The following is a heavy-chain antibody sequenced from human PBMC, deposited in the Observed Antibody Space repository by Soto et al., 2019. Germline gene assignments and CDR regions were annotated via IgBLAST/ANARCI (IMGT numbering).Heavy chain of an antibody. V-gene: IGHV1-69*13. D-gene: IGHD6-19*01. CDR2: IIPIFGTA. Sequence: SVKVSCKASGGTFSSYAISWVRQAPGQGLEWMGGIIPIFGTANYAQKFQGRVTITADESTSTAYMELSSLRSEDTAVYYCAVSSSGSHNGGYYYYGMDVWGPGTTVTVSS. CDR3: AVSSSGSHNGGYYYYGMDV. CDR1: GGTFSSYA. J-gene: IGHJ6*02.